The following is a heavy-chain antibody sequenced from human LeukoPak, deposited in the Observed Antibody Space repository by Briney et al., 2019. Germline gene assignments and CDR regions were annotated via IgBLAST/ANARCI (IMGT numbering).Heavy chain of an antibody. D-gene: IGHD6-25*01. CDR2: INHSGST. CDR1: GVSFSGYY. Sequence: SETLSLTCAVYGVSFSGYYWSWIRQPPGKGLEWIGEINHSGSTNYNPSLKSRVTISVDTSKNQFSLKLSSVTAADTAVYYCASRQRAYYYYGMDVWGQGTTVTVSS. V-gene: IGHV4-34*01. CDR3: ASRQRAYYYYGMDV. J-gene: IGHJ6*02.